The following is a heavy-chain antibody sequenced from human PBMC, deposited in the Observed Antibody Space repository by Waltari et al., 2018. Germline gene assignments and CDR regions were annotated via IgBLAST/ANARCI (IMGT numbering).Heavy chain of an antibody. CDR3: AKDNAGGIAADY. J-gene: IGHJ4*02. CDR2: ISGSGAIT. Sequence: EVLLLQSGGGLVQPGGSLRLPCAASGFSFSSYGMTWVRQSPGKGLEWGAAISGSGAITRYADFVKGRFTISRDNSKNTLNLQMNSLRAEDTAVYYCAKDNAGGIAADYWGQGVQVTVSS. V-gene: IGHV3-23*01. D-gene: IGHD6-25*01. CDR1: GFSFSSYG.